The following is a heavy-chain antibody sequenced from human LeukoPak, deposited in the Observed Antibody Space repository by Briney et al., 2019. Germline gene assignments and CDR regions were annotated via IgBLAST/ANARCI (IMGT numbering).Heavy chain of an antibody. Sequence: GSSVTVSCKASGGTLSSYAISWVRQAPGQGLEWMGGIIPIFGTANYAQKFQGRVTITADESTSTAYMELSSLRSEDTAVYYCASITLGIQSGVWGQGTLVTVSS. J-gene: IGHJ4*02. D-gene: IGHD2-15*01. V-gene: IGHV1-69*01. CDR1: GGTLSSYA. CDR2: IIPIFGTA. CDR3: ASITLGIQSGV.